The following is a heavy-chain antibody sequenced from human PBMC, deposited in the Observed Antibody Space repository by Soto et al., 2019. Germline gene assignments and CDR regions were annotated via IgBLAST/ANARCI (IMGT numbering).Heavy chain of an antibody. Sequence: GASVKVSCKASGYTFTSYGISWVRQAPGQGLEWMGWISAYNGNTNYAQKLQGRVTMTTDTSTSTAYMELRSLRSDDTAVYYCAREVGPYDILTGLTLRDYYYYIDVWGKGTTVTVSS. J-gene: IGHJ6*03. CDR1: GYTFTSYG. CDR2: ISAYNGNT. D-gene: IGHD3-9*01. V-gene: IGHV1-18*01. CDR3: AREVGPYDILTGLTLRDYYYYIDV.